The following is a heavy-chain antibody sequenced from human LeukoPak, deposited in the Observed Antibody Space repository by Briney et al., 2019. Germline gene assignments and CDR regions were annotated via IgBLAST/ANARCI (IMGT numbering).Heavy chain of an antibody. V-gene: IGHV4-59*01. J-gene: IGHJ5*02. CDR3: ARAARRVAWFDP. D-gene: IGHD6-6*01. CDR2: IYYSGST. Sequence: SETLSLTCTVPGGSISSYYWSWIRQPPGKGLEWIGYIYYSGSTNYNPSLKSRVTISVDTSKNQFSLKLSSVTAADTAVYYCARAARRVAWFDPWGQGTLVTVSS. CDR1: GGSISSYY.